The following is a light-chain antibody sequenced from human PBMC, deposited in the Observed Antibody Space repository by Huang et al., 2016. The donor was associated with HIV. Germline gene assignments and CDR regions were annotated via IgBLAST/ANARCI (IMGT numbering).Light chain of an antibody. V-gene: IGKV1-39*01. J-gene: IGKJ5*01. CDR3: QQSYSAFSS. CDR2: SAS. Sequence: IQMTQSPTSLSASIGDRVSIACRASQNINTYLNWYQQKPGKAQKRLISSASTLPSGVPSRFSGSGSCTYFTLTISGLQRDDFATYYGQQSYSAFSSFGPGTRL. CDR1: QNINTY.